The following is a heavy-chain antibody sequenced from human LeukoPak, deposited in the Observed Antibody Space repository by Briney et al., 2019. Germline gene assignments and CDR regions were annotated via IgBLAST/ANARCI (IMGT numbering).Heavy chain of an antibody. Sequence: SETLSLTCSVSGDSISSHYWSWLRQPPGKGLEWIGFFYDSGSTNYKSSLKSRVTMSVDTSKNQFSLKLSSVTAADTAVYYCARVLQNYYHLDVWGTGTTVTVSS. CDR1: GDSISSHY. V-gene: IGHV4-59*11. CDR3: ARVLQNYYHLDV. J-gene: IGHJ6*03. CDR2: FYDSGST. D-gene: IGHD2/OR15-2a*01.